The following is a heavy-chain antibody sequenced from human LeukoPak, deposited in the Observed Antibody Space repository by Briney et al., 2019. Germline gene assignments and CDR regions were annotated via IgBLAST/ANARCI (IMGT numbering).Heavy chain of an antibody. CDR1: GGSISSYY. D-gene: IGHD6-13*01. CDR3: ARLGGRAAARI. J-gene: IGHJ4*02. CDR2: IYYSGST. Sequence: PSETLSLTCTVSGGSISSYYWSWIRQPPGKGLEWIGYIYYSGSTNYNPSLKSRVTISVDTSKNQFSLKLSSVTAADTAVYYCARLGGRAAARIWGQGTLVTVSS. V-gene: IGHV4-59*08.